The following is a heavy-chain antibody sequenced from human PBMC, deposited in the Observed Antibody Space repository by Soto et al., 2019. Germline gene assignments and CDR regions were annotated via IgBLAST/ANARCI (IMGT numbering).Heavy chain of an antibody. Sequence: GGSLRLSCAASGFTFSSYWMHWVRQAPGKGLVWVSHINSDGSSTTYADSVKGRFTISRDNAKNTLYLQMTSLRAEDTAVYYCARGGIWTGDPDNWGQGTRVTVSS. J-gene: IGHJ4*02. CDR1: GFTFSSYW. CDR3: ARGGIWTGDPDN. V-gene: IGHV3-74*01. CDR2: INSDGSST. D-gene: IGHD3-9*01.